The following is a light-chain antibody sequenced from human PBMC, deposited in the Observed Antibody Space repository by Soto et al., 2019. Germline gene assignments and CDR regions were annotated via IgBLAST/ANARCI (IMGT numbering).Light chain of an antibody. CDR1: QSVSSY. Sequence: IVFTQSPATPSLCPGEKTTPSRKASQSVSSYLAWYQQKPGQAPRLLIYDASNRATGIPARFSGSGSGTDFTLTISSLEPEDFAVYYCQQRSNWRGTFGQGTKVDIK. J-gene: IGKJ1*01. CDR2: DAS. CDR3: QQRSNWRGT. V-gene: IGKV3-11*01.